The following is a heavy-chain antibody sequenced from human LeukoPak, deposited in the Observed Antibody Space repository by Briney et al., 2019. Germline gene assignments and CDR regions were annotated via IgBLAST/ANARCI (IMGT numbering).Heavy chain of an antibody. CDR2: ISGNGDST. D-gene: IGHD3-9*01. CDR3: AKRFDWVTYFFDY. CDR1: GFTFSSYG. Sequence: GGSLRLSCAASGFTFSSYGMSWVRQAPGKGLEWVSAISGNGDSTFYADSVKGRFTISRDKSKNTLYLQMNSLRAEDTAIYYCAKRFDWVTYFFDYWGQGTLVTVSS. J-gene: IGHJ4*02. V-gene: IGHV3-23*01.